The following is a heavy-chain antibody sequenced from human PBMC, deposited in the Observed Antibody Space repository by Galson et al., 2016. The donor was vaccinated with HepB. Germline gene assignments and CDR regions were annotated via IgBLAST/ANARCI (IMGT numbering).Heavy chain of an antibody. V-gene: IGHV3-53*01. CDR3: ARDGEYYYGSGSYAET. CDR1: GFTVSSDY. J-gene: IGHJ5*02. CDR2: IYSGGTT. D-gene: IGHD3-10*01. Sequence: SLRLPCAASGFTVSSDYMNWVRQAPGKGLEWVSVIYSGGTTYYADSVKGRFTISRDNSKNTLHLQMNSLRAEDTAVYYCARDGEYYYGSGSYAETWGQGTLVTVSS.